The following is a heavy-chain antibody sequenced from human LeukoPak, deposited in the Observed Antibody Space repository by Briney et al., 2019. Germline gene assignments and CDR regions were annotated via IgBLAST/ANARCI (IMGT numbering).Heavy chain of an antibody. V-gene: IGHV4-39*07. D-gene: IGHD3-10*01. Sequence: PSETLSLTCTVSGGSISSSSYYWGWIRQPPGKGLEWIGSIYYSGSTYYNPSLKSRVTISVDTSKNQFSLKLSSVTAADTAVYYCAGRSNYYYYYGSGSYYKFDYWGQGTLVTVSS. J-gene: IGHJ4*02. CDR1: GGSISSSSYY. CDR3: AGRSNYYYYYGSGSYYKFDY. CDR2: IYYSGST.